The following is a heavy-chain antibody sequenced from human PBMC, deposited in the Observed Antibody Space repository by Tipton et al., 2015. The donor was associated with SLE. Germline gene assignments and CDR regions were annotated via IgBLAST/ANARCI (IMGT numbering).Heavy chain of an antibody. J-gene: IGHJ4*02. CDR3: ARTLDGASSLFDY. Sequence: SLRLFCAASGFTFSTYEMNWVRQAPGKGLEWVSFISSSGSTIYYADSVKGRFTISRDNANNSLYLQMNSLRAEDTAVYFCARTLDGASSLFDYWGPGTLATVSS. CDR2: ISSSGSTI. V-gene: IGHV3-48*03. CDR1: GFTFSTYE. D-gene: IGHD4/OR15-4a*01.